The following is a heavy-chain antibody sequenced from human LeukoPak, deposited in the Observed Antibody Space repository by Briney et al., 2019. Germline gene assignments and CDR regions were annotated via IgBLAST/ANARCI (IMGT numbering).Heavy chain of an antibody. CDR2: IKQDGSEK. D-gene: IGHD3-3*01. J-gene: IGHJ4*02. V-gene: IGHV3-7*03. Sequence: GGSLRLSCAASGFIFSNYWMSWVRQAPGKGLEWVANIKQDGSEKYYVDSVKGRFTISRDNAKNSLYLQMNSLRAEDTAVYYCARDRYDFWSGYLYYFDYWGQGTLVTVSS. CDR1: GFIFSNYW. CDR3: ARDRYDFWSGYLYYFDY.